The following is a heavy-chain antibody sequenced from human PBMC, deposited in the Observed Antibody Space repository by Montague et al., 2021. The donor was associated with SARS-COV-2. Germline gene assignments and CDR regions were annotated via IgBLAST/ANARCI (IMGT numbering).Heavy chain of an antibody. CDR2: ISYDGSNK. CDR1: GFPFSSYA. Sequence: YRSLSCAASGFPFSSYAMHWVRQAPGKGLEWVAVISYDGSNKYYADSVKGRFTISRDNSKNTLYLQMNSLRAEDTAVYYCASELADYGDFDYWGQGTLVTVSS. V-gene: IGHV3-30-3*01. CDR3: ASELADYGDFDY. J-gene: IGHJ4*02. D-gene: IGHD4-17*01.